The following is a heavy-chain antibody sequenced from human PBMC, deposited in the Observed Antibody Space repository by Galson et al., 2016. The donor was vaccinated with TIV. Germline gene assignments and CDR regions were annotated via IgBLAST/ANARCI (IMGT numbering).Heavy chain of an antibody. CDR3: TRADYDNSGF. D-gene: IGHD3-22*01. V-gene: IGHV5-51*01. CDR2: IYPGDSAT. Sequence: QSGAEVKKPGESLKISCQASGYSFSRYWIGWVRQMPGKGLEWMGMIYPGDSATRYSPSFRGQVTISVDKSINTAYLQWSSLKASDTAMYYCTRADYDNSGFWGQGTLVTVSS. CDR1: GYSFSRYW. J-gene: IGHJ4*02.